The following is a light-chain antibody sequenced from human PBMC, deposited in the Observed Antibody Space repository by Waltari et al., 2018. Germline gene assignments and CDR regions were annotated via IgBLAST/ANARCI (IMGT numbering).Light chain of an antibody. J-gene: IGLJ1*01. CDR3: ESADNSGAYV. CDR2: KDS. Sequence: SYELTQPPSVSVSPGQTAKITCSGDALPNQFAYWFRQKPGQAPVLIIYKDSRRPSGIPERFAGSNSGTTVTLTITGVQAEDEADYYCESADNSGAYVFGGGTKVSVL. V-gene: IGLV3-25*03. CDR1: ALPNQF.